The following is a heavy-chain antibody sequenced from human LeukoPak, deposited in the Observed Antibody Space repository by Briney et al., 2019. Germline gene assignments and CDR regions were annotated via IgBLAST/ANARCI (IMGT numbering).Heavy chain of an antibody. V-gene: IGHV4-59*01. Sequence: SETLSLTCTVSGGSISSYYWSWIRQPPGKGLEWIGYIYYSGSTNYNPSLKSRVTISVDTSKNQFSLKLSSVTAADTAVYYCARSDSGIAAAGWDYWGQGTLVTVSS. D-gene: IGHD6-13*01. CDR2: IYYSGST. J-gene: IGHJ4*02. CDR3: ARSDSGIAAAGWDY. CDR1: GGSISSYY.